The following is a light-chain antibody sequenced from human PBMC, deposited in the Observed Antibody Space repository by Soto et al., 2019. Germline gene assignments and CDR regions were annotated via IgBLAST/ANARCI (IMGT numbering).Light chain of an antibody. Sequence: EIVLTQSPATLSLSPGERATLSCRASQSVSSYLAWYQQKPGQAPRLLIYDASNRATGIPARFSGSGSGTDFTLTISSLEHEDFAVYYCQQRSNWHPWTFGQGTKVEIK. J-gene: IGKJ1*01. V-gene: IGKV3-11*01. CDR1: QSVSSY. CDR2: DAS. CDR3: QQRSNWHPWT.